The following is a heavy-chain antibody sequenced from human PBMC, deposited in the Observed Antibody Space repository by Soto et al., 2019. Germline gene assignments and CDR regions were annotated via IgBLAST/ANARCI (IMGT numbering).Heavy chain of an antibody. J-gene: IGHJ5*02. CDR1: GFTISARIGV. CDR3: AHRLRYYRNYAVNWFDP. D-gene: IGHD4-4*01. V-gene: IGHV2-5*02. CDR2: IYWDDDK. Sequence: GLTLDEPRHTVAVTSPFSGFTISARIGVVSLLRQPPEYALEWLALIYWDDDKRYSPSLKSRLTITKDTSKNQVVLTMTNMDPVDTATYYCAHRLRYYRNYAVNWFDPCRQGILATV.